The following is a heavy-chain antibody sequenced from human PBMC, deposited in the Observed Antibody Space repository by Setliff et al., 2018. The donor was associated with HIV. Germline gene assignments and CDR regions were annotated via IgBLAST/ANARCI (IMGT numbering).Heavy chain of an antibody. CDR3: ARDRRDDYYLTAYFDS. V-gene: IGHV4-4*07. CDR2: IHITGNT. J-gene: IGHJ4*02. Sequence: SLTCTVSRDSINGHWWTWIRQSAGKGLEWIGHIHITGNTDYNPSLKSRVTISLDTARNQFSLELTSVTATDTAVYYCARDRRDDYYLTAYFDSLGQGTVVTVSS. D-gene: IGHD1-26*01. CDR1: RDSINGHW.